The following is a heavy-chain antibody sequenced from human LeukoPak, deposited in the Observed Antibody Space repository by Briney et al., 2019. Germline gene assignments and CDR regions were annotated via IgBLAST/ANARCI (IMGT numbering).Heavy chain of an antibody. CDR3: ARDLFGMIVVGPFDY. CDR1: GGTFSSYA. CDR2: IIPILGIA. V-gene: IGHV1-69*04. D-gene: IGHD3-22*01. Sequence: SVKVSCKASGGTFSSYAISWVRQAPGQGLEWMGRIIPILGIANYAQKFQGRVTITADKSTSTAYMELSSLRSEDTAVYYCARDLFGMIVVGPFDYWGQGTLVTVSS. J-gene: IGHJ4*02.